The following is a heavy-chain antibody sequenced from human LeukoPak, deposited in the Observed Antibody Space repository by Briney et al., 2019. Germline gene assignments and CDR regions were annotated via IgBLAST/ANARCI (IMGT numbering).Heavy chain of an antibody. CDR3: ARGPRYSSSSDYYYYYMDV. V-gene: IGHV6-1*01. Sequence: SQTLSLTCAISGDSVSSNSAAWNWIRQSPSRGLEWRGRTYYRSKLYNDYAVSVKSRITINPDTSKNQFSLQLNSVTPEDTAVYYCARGPRYSSSSDYYYYYMDVWGKGTTVTVSS. D-gene: IGHD6-6*01. J-gene: IGHJ6*03. CDR1: GDSVSSNSAA. CDR2: TYYRSKLYN.